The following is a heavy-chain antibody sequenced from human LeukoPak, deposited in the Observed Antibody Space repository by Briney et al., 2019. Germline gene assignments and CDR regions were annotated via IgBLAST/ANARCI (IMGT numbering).Heavy chain of an antibody. V-gene: IGHV3-23*01. J-gene: IGHJ4*02. Sequence: PGGSLRLSCAASGFTFSSYAMSWVRQAPGKGLEWVSAISGSGGSTYYADSVKGRFTISRDNSKNTLYLQINSLRAEDTVVYYCAKVSWYNWNDGYFDYWGQGTLITVSS. CDR3: AKVSWYNWNDGYFDY. CDR2: ISGSGGST. CDR1: GFTFSSYA. D-gene: IGHD1-1*01.